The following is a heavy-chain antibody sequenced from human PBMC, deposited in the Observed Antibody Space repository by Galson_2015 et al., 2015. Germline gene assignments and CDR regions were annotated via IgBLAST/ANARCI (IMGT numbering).Heavy chain of an antibody. J-gene: IGHJ6*03. V-gene: IGHV4-59*01. CDR2: IYYSGST. Sequence: LSLTCTVSGGSISSYYWSWIRQPPGKGLEWIGYIYYSGSTNYNPSLKSRVTISVDTSKNQFSLKLSSVTAADTAVYYCARDSPRKGSTVTTGRAYYYCYMDVWGKGTTVTVSS. CDR1: GGSISSYY. CDR3: ARDSPRKGSTVTTGRAYYYCYMDV. D-gene: IGHD4-11*01.